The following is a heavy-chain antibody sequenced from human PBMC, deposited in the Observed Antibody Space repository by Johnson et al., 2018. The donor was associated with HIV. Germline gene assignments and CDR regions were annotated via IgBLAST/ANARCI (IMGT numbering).Heavy chain of an antibody. CDR2: ISYDGSNK. CDR1: GLTFSNYA. CDR3: ARVQSLQWELLDGDAFDI. J-gene: IGHJ3*02. D-gene: IGHD1-26*01. V-gene: IGHV3-30-3*01. Sequence: QVQLVESGGGLVQPGGSLRLSCAASGLTFSNYAMSWVRQAPGKGLEWVAVISYDGSNKYYADSVKGRFTISRDNAKNSLYLQMNSLRAEDTAVYYCARVQSLQWELLDGDAFDIWGQGTMVTVSS.